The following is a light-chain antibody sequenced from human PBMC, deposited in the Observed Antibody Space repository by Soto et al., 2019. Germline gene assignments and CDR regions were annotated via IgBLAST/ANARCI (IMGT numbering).Light chain of an antibody. V-gene: IGKV3-20*01. CDR1: QTVSNTH. Sequence: EIVLTQFPGALSLSPGERVTLSCRASQTVSNTHLAWYQQKSGQAPKFLIYGASNRATGIPARFSGSGSGTDFTLSISRLEPEDFAVYYCQRYGALPPTFGGGTKVEIK. CDR3: QRYGALPPT. J-gene: IGKJ4*01. CDR2: GAS.